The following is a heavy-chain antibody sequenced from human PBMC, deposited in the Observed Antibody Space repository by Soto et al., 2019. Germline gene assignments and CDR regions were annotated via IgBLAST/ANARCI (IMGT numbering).Heavy chain of an antibody. V-gene: IGHV4-39*01. Sequence: QLQLQESGPGLVKPSETLSLTCTVSGGSISSTNYYWGWIRQPPGKGLEWIGHIYYSGSTYYNPSLNGRVTISVDTSTNQFSLKLSSVTAADTAVYYWARRGPDDSSGYYYVMPIGYFDYWGQGTLVTVSS. J-gene: IGHJ4*02. CDR2: IYYSGST. CDR3: ARRGPDDSSGYYYVMPIGYFDY. CDR1: GGSISSTNYY. D-gene: IGHD3-22*01.